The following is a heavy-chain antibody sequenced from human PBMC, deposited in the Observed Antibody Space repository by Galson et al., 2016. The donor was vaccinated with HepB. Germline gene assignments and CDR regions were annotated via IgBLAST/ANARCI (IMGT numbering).Heavy chain of an antibody. J-gene: IGHJ4*02. V-gene: IGHV3-53*01. CDR1: EFTASSNY. CDR2: IYSGGST. D-gene: IGHD6-19*01. CDR3: ARALSGWDGCDY. Sequence: SLRLSCAAYEFTASSNYLNWIRQAPGKGLEWVSAIYSGGSTHYADSVKGRFTTTRDNTKNTVYLEMKSRRAEDTAVYYCARALSGWDGCDYWGQGTLVIVSS.